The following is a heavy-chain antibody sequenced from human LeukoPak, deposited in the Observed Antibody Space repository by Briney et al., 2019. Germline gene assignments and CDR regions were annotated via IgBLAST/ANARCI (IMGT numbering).Heavy chain of an antibody. V-gene: IGHV5-51*01. D-gene: IGHD1-26*01. CDR1: GYSFTTYW. J-gene: IGHJ5*02. Sequence: GESLKISCKGSGYSFTTYWIAWVRQMPGKGLEWMGIIYPGDSDTRYSPSFQGQVTISADKSTNTAYLQWSSLKASDTAMYYCAKLPYSGSYYNWFDPWGQGTLVTVSS. CDR2: IYPGDSDT. CDR3: AKLPYSGSYYNWFDP.